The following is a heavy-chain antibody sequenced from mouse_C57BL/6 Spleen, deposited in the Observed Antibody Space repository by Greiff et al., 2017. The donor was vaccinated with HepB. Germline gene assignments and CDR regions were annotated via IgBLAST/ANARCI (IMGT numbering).Heavy chain of an antibody. Sequence: QVQLKQSGAELVRPGASVTLSCKASGYTFTDYEMHWVKQTPVHGLEWIGAIDPETGGTAYNQKFKGKAILTADKSSSTAYMELRSLTSEDSAVYYCTRKGSLLRYYFDYWGQGTTLTVSS. D-gene: IGHD2-10*01. J-gene: IGHJ2*01. V-gene: IGHV1-15*01. CDR1: GYTFTDYE. CDR3: TRKGSLLRYYFDY. CDR2: IDPETGGT.